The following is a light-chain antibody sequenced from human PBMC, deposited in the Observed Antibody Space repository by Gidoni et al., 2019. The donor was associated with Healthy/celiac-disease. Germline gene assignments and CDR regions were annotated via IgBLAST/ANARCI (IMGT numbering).Light chain of an antibody. CDR2: WAS. Sequence: EIVMTQAPGSLTVSHGKRSTINCQSSQSVLYSANNKNYLAWYQQKPGQPPKLLIYWASTRESGVPARFSGSGSGTDFTLTISSLQAEDVAVYYCQQCYSTPWTFGQGTKVEIK. CDR1: QSVLYSANNKNY. J-gene: IGKJ1*01. V-gene: IGKV4-1*01. CDR3: QQCYSTPWT.